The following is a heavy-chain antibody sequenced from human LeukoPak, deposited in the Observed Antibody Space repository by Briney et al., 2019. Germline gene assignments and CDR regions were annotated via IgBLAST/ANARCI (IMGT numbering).Heavy chain of an antibody. D-gene: IGHD3-3*01. J-gene: IGHJ4*02. CDR1: GYTFSTYP. CDR3: ARGPYYDFWRTFNYFDY. Sequence: ASVKVSCKASGYTFSTYPMNWVRQAPGQGLEWMGWINTNTGNPTYAQGFTGRFVFSLDTSVSTAYLQISSLKAEDTAVYYCARGPYYDFWRTFNYFDYWGQGTLVTVSS. V-gene: IGHV7-4-1*02. CDR2: INTNTGNP.